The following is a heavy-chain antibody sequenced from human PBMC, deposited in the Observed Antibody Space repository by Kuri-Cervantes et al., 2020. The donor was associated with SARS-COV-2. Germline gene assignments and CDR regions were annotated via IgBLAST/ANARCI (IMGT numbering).Heavy chain of an antibody. V-gene: IGHV4-39*01. CDR1: GDSISSSRYY. D-gene: IGHD3-22*01. CDR2: MYYSGST. J-gene: IGHJ5*02. Sequence: GSLRLSCTVSGDSISSSRYYWGWIRQPPGKGLEWIGSMYYSGSTYYNPSLKSRLTISVDTSKNQFSLKLSSVTAADTAVYYCAGFYYYDSSGYYSNWFDPWGQGTLVTVSS. CDR3: AGFYYYDSSGYYSNWFDP.